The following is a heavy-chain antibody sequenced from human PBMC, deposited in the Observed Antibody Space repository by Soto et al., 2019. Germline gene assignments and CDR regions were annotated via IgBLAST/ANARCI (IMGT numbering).Heavy chain of an antibody. V-gene: IGHV3-21*01. Sequence: EVQLVESGGGLVKPGGSLRLSCAASGFTFSSYSMNWVRQAPGKGLEWVSSISSSSGYIYYANSVKGRFTISRDNAKNSLDLQMNSLGADDTAVYYCARVKLGYCISTSCYHDYWGQGTLVTVSS. CDR1: GFTFSSYS. CDR2: ISSSSGYI. CDR3: ARVKLGYCISTSCYHDY. D-gene: IGHD2-2*01. J-gene: IGHJ4*02.